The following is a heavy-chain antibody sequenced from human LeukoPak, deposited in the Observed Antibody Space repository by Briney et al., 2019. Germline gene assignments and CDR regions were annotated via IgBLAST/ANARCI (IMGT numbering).Heavy chain of an antibody. CDR1: GFAFSTYA. CDR3: AKRENYYDSSGYHYVRAFDI. CDR2: ISGGGGST. V-gene: IGHV3-23*01. Sequence: GSPRLSCAASGFAFSTYAMSWVRQAPGKGLEWVSAISGGGGSTYYADSVRGRITISKDPSKNTVYLQMKSLRAEDTAVYYCAKRENYYDSSGYHYVRAFDIWGHGTMVTVSS. D-gene: IGHD3-22*01. J-gene: IGHJ3*02.